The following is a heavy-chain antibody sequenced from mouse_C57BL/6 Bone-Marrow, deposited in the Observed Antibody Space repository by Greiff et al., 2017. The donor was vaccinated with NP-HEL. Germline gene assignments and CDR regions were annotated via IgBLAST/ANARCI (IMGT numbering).Heavy chain of an antibody. CDR1: GYTFTSYW. V-gene: IGHV1-69*01. D-gene: IGHD2-5*01. CDR2: IDPSDSYT. J-gene: IGHJ2*01. Sequence: VQLQQPGAELVMPGASVKLSCKASGYTFTSYWMHWVKQRPGQGLEWIGEIDPSDSYTNYNQKFKGKSTLTVDKSSSTAYMQLSSLTSEDSAVYYCVSYYSNYVDYFDDWGQGTTLTVSS. CDR3: VSYYSNYVDYFDD.